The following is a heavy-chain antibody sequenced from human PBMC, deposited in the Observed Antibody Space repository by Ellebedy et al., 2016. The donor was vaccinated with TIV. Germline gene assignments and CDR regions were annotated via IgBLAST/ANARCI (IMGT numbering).Heavy chain of an antibody. CDR1: GYNFNTHG. J-gene: IGHJ2*01. Sequence: AASVKVSCKASGYNFNTHGITWVRQAPGQGLEWLGWISAYNGNTNYAQKLQDRVTMTIDTFRTTAYMELRSLRSDDTAMYYCARAGGWSSVHSYWYLDLWGRGTLVTVSS. CDR3: ARAGGWSSVHSYWYLDL. D-gene: IGHD2-15*01. CDR2: ISAYNGNT. V-gene: IGHV1-18*01.